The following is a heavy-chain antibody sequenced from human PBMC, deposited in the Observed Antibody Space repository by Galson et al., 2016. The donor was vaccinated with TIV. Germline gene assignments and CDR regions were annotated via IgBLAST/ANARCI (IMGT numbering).Heavy chain of an antibody. V-gene: IGHV1-3*01. Sequence: SVKVSCKASGYTFTHHALHWVRQAPGQSLEWMGCINAGNGYTKYSQMFQGRVTITRDTSASTAYMELSSLSSEDTAVYYCARPPYCGGDCYKYDYWGQGTLVTVS. CDR2: INAGNGYT. J-gene: IGHJ4*02. CDR3: ARPPYCGGDCYKYDY. D-gene: IGHD2-21*01. CDR1: GYTFTHHA.